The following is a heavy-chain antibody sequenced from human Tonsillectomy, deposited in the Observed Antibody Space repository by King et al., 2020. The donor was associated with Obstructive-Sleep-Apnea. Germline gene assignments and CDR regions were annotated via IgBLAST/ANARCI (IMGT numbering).Heavy chain of an antibody. J-gene: IGHJ6*02. V-gene: IGHV2-5*02. CDR1: GFSLSTSGVG. CDR3: AHTYSSSSRDYDYYYGMDV. D-gene: IGHD6-6*01. CDR2: IYWDDDK. Sequence: HITLKESGPTLVKPTQTLTLTCTFSGFSLSTSGVGGGWIRQPPGKALEWLALIYWDDDKRYSPSLKSRLTITKDTSKNQVVLTMTNMDPVDTATYYCAHTYSSSSRDYDYYYGMDVWGQGTAVTVSS.